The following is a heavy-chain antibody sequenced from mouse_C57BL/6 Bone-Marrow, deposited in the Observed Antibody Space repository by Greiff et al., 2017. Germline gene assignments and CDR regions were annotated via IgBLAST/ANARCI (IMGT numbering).Heavy chain of an antibody. CDR3: TTDYYGSSSWFAY. D-gene: IGHD1-1*01. J-gene: IGHJ3*01. V-gene: IGHV14-1*01. Sequence: EVQLHQSGAELVRPGASVKLSCTASGFNIKDYYMHWVKQRPEQGLEWIGRIDPEDGDTEYAPKFQGKATMTADTSSNTAYLQLSSLTSEDTAVYYCTTDYYGSSSWFAYWGQGTLVTVSA. CDR1: GFNIKDYY. CDR2: IDPEDGDT.